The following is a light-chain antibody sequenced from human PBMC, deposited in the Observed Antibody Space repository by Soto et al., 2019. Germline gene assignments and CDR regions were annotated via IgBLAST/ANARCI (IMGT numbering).Light chain of an antibody. CDR3: QKFDHSPLT. J-gene: IGKJ4*01. Sequence: AIQLTQSPSSVSASVGDTVTITCRPSQVFSSALAWYQHKPGKPPKLLIYDVSRLQSGVPSRFSGSGSGTEFTLIIDTLQPEDFATYYCQKFDHSPLTFGGGTKVEI. V-gene: IGKV1D-13*01. CDR1: QVFSSA. CDR2: DVS.